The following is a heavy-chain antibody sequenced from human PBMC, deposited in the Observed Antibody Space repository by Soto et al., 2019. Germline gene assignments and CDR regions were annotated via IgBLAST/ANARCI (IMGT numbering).Heavy chain of an antibody. D-gene: IGHD3-10*01. CDR1: EFTFSTYG. Sequence: LRLSCAASEFTFSTYGMHWVRQAPGKGLEWVAVIWHDGSDKYYADSVKGRFTISRDNSKNTLYLQMNSLRAEDTAVYYCARDLYYGAGSYALSYGMDVWGQGTTVTVSS. J-gene: IGHJ6*02. CDR3: ARDLYYGAGSYALSYGMDV. V-gene: IGHV3-33*01. CDR2: IWHDGSDK.